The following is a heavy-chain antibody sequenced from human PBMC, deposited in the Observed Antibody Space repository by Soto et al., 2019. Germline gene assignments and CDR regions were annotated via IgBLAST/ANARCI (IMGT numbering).Heavy chain of an antibody. CDR3: AREVSKYSGYDFDY. J-gene: IGHJ4*02. V-gene: IGHV3-21*01. D-gene: IGHD5-12*01. CDR2: IRSSSSYI. CDR1: GFTFSSYS. Sequence: EVQLVESGGGLVKPGGSLRLSCAASGFTFSSYSMNWVRQAPGKGLEWVSSIRSSSSYIYYADSVKGRFTISRDNAKNSLYPQMNGLRAEDTAVYYCAREVSKYSGYDFDYWGQGTLVTVSS.